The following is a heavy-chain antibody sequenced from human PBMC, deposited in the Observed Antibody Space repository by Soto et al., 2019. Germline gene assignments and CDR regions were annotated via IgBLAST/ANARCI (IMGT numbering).Heavy chain of an antibody. CDR2: ITSDGKSK. Sequence: PGGSLRLSCAASGFNFSNHWMHWVRQRPAEGLVWVSRITSDGKSKAYAESVKGRFAISRDNAKNTLYLQMNGLTAEDTAVYYCARESGDWPLNWFDPWGQATLVTVYS. J-gene: IGHJ5*02. CDR1: GFNFSNHW. V-gene: IGHV3-74*01. D-gene: IGHD2-21*02. CDR3: ARESGDWPLNWFDP.